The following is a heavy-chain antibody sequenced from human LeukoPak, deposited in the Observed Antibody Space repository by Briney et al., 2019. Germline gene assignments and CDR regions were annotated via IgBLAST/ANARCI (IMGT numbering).Heavy chain of an antibody. CDR2: ISDIGSI. CDR3: AGHHPRNTVDF. CDR1: GGSLSGYY. V-gene: IGHV4-59*08. Sequence: SGSLSLTCTLSGGSLSGYYWSWIPQPPGKGLEWIAYISDIGSINYNPSLKSRVTISLDTSKNQFSLKLSSVTAADTAVYYCAGHHPRNTVDFWGQGTLVTVSS. D-gene: IGHD2/OR15-2a*01. J-gene: IGHJ4*02.